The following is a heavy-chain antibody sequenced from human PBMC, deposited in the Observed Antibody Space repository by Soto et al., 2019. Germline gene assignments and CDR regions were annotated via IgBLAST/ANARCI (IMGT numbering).Heavy chain of an antibody. CDR1: GYTFTSFA. CDR3: ARDLYTAGYGDRYDY. V-gene: IGHV1-3*01. D-gene: IGHD4-17*01. Sequence: QVQLVQSGAEVKMPGASVKVTCKASGYTFTSFALHWVRQAPGQRLEWVAWISAGNGNTRYSQKFQGRVTITRDTSASIAYMELSRLRAEDTAVYYCARDLYTAGYGDRYDYWGQGSLVAVS. CDR2: ISAGNGNT. J-gene: IGHJ4*02.